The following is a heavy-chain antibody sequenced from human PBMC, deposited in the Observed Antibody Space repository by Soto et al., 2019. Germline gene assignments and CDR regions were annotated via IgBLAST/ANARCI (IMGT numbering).Heavy chain of an antibody. Sequence: EVQLVESGGGLVQPGGSLRLSCAASGFTFSSYDMHWVRQATGKGLEWVSAIGTAGDTYYPGAVKGRFTISRENAKNSLYLQMNSLRAEDTAVYYCARADYDILTGYERKGKYYFDYWGQGTLGTVSS. D-gene: IGHD3-9*01. CDR3: ARADYDILTGYERKGKYYFDY. CDR2: IGTAGDT. V-gene: IGHV3-13*01. J-gene: IGHJ4*02. CDR1: GFTFSSYD.